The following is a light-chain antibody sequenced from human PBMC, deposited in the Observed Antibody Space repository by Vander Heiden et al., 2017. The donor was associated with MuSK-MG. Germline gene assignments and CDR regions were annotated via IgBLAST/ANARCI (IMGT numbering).Light chain of an antibody. V-gene: IGLV1-44*01. CDR3: AAWDDSLNGVV. CDR1: SSNIGSNT. CDR2: SNN. J-gene: IGLJ2*01. Sequence: QSVLTQPPSASGTPGQPVTISCSGSSSNIGSNTVNWYQQLPGTAPKLLIYSNNQRPSGVPDRFSGSKSGTSASLAISGLQSEDEADYYCAAWDDSLNGVVFGGGTKLTVL.